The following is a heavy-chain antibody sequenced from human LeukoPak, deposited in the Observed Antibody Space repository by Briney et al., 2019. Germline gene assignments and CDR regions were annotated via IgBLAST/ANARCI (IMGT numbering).Heavy chain of an antibody. CDR2: ISGSGGNT. CDR1: GFTFSSYA. V-gene: IGHV3-23*01. CDR3: PYPGIAVASDY. J-gene: IGHJ4*02. D-gene: IGHD6-19*01. Sequence: GGSLRLSCAASGFTFSSYAMNWVRQAPGKGLEWVSGISGSGGNTYYADSVKGRFTISRDNSKNTLYLQMNSLRAEDTAVYYCPYPGIAVASDYWGQGTLVTVSS.